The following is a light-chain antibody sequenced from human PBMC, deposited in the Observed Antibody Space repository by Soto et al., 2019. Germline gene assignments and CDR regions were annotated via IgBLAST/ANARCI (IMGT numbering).Light chain of an antibody. CDR1: QGISTY. CDR3: QQFDILPIT. V-gene: IGKV1-33*01. CDR2: GAS. Sequence: DIQMTQSPSSLSASVGDRVTITCRASQGISTYLNWYQQKPGKAPKLLISGASNLEAGVPSRFSGSGSGTVFTFTINSLQPDDSATYYCQQFDILPITFGQGTRLEI. J-gene: IGKJ5*01.